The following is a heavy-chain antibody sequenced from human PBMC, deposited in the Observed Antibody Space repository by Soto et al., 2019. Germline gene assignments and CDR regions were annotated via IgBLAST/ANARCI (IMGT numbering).Heavy chain of an antibody. CDR1: GYSFTSDY. J-gene: IGHJ6*03. CDR3: ARRGGVPYCSSTSCRYYYYYMDV. CDR2: INPSGGST. Sequence: ASVKVSCKASGYSFTSDYMHWVRQAPGQGLELMGIINPSGGSTSYAQKFQGRVTMTRDTSTSTVYMELSSLRSEDTAVYYCARRGGVPYCSSTSCRYYYYYMDVWGKGTTVTVSS. V-gene: IGHV1-46*03. D-gene: IGHD2-2*01.